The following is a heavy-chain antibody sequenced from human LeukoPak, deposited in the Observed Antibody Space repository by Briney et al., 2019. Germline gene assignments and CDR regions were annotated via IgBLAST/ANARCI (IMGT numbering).Heavy chain of an antibody. CDR1: GDSISSYY. CDR3: ARDLGRYGDYPPGNGMDV. Sequence: SETLSLTCTVSGDSISSYYWSWIRQPPGKGLEWIGYIYYSGSTNYNPSLKSRVTISVDTSKNRFSLKLSSVTAADTAVYYCARDLGRYGDYPPGNGMDVWGQGTTVTVSS. CDR2: IYYSGST. V-gene: IGHV4-59*01. J-gene: IGHJ6*02. D-gene: IGHD4-17*01.